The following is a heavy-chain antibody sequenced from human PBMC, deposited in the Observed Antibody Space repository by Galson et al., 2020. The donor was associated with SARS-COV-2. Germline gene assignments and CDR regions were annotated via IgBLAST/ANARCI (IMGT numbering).Heavy chain of an antibody. CDR2: IYYSGST. CDR1: GGSISSSSYY. Sequence: SETLSLTCTVSGGSISSSSYYWGWIRQPPGKGLEWIGSIYYSGSTYYNPSLKSRVTISVDTSKNQFSLKLSSVTAADTAVYYCARGAYYDSSGYQAWYYYYGMDVWGQGTTVTVSS. D-gene: IGHD3-22*01. CDR3: ARGAYYDSSGYQAWYYYYGMDV. V-gene: IGHV4-39*01. J-gene: IGHJ6*02.